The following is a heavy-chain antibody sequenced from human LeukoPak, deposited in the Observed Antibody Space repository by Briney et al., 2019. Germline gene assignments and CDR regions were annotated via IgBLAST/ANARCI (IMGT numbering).Heavy chain of an antibody. CDR1: GGSFSGYY. V-gene: IGHV4-34*01. CDR2: INHSGST. J-gene: IGHJ6*03. CDR3: ARGGRDFWSGYLDYYYYYMDV. Sequence: PSETLSLTCAVYGGSFSGYYWSWIRQPPGKGLEWIGEINHSGSTNYNPSLKSRVTISVDKSKNPFYLKLSSVPAADTAVYYCARGGRDFWSGYLDYYYYYMDVWGKGTTVTVSS. D-gene: IGHD3-3*01.